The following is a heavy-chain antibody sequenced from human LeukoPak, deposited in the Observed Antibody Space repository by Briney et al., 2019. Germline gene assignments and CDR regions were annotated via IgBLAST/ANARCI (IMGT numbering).Heavy chain of an antibody. V-gene: IGHV4-30-4*07. CDR3: ARGYSSGWYPSYYYYYYMDV. CDR1: GGSLSSGGYS. Sequence: PSQTLSLTCAVSGGSLSSGGYSWNWIRQPPGKGLEWIGYIFYSGSTYYNPSLKSRVTISVDTSKNQFSLKLSSVTAADTAVYYCARGYSSGWYPSYYYYYYMDVWGKGTTVTVSS. CDR2: IFYSGST. J-gene: IGHJ6*03. D-gene: IGHD6-19*01.